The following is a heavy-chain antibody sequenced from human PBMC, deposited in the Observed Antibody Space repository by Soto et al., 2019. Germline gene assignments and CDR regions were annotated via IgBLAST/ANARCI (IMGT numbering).Heavy chain of an antibody. J-gene: IGHJ6*02. D-gene: IGHD6-6*01. V-gene: IGHV1-2*02. CDR3: ASHYSSSSLGLDQNYYYYYGMDV. CDR2: INPNSGGT. Sequence: ASVKVSCKASGYTFTVYYMHWVLQSPLRWLDWMGCINPNSGGTNYAQKFQGRVTMTRDTSISTAYMELSRLRSDDTAVYYCASHYSSSSLGLDQNYYYYYGMDVWGQGTTVTVSS. CDR1: GYTFTVYY.